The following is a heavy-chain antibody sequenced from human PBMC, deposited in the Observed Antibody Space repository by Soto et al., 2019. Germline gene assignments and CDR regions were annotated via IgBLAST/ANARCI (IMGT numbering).Heavy chain of an antibody. CDR2: ISSSSSYI. D-gene: IGHD4-4*01. CDR3: ARDYSNYDNWFDP. J-gene: IGHJ5*02. V-gene: IGHV3-21*01. Sequence: EVQLVESGGGLVKPGGSLRLSCAASGFTFSSYSMNWVRQAPGKGLEWVSSISSSSSYIYYADSVKGRFTISRDNAKNSLYLQMNSLRAEDTAVYYCARDYSNYDNWFDPWGQGTLVTVSS. CDR1: GFTFSSYS.